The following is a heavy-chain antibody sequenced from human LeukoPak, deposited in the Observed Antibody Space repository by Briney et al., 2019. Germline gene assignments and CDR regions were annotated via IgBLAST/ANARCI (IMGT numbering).Heavy chain of an antibody. V-gene: IGHV4-59*01. CDR3: ARDRGRYDGPQTDY. CDR2: IYYSGST. Sequence: SETLSLTCTVSGGSISSYYWSWIRQPPGKGLEWIGYIYYSGSTNYNPSLKSRVTISLDTSRNQFSLKLTSVSAADTAVYYCARDRGRYDGPQTDYWGQGILVTVSS. D-gene: IGHD3-10*01. CDR1: GGSISSYY. J-gene: IGHJ4*02.